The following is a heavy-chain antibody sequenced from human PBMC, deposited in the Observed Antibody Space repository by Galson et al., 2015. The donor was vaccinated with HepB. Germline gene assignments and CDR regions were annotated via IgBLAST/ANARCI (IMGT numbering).Heavy chain of an antibody. Sequence: SLRLSCAASGFTFSNAWMSWVRQAPGKGLEWVGRIKSKTDGGTTDYAAPVKGRFTISRDDSKNTLYLQMNSLKTEDTAVYYCTTEAPRRKYYDFWSGFDLWGRGTLVTVSS. J-gene: IGHJ2*01. CDR3: TTEAPRRKYYDFWSGFDL. V-gene: IGHV3-15*01. CDR2: IKSKTDGGTT. CDR1: GFTFSNAW. D-gene: IGHD3-3*01.